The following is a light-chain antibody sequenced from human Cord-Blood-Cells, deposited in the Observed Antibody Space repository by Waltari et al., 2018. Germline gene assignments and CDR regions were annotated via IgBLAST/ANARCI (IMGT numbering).Light chain of an antibody. V-gene: IGLV2-14*01. Sequence: QSALTQPASVSGSPGQSITISCTGTSSDVGGYNYVSWYQQHPGKAPKRMIYDVSKRPSGVSNRFSGSKSGNTASLTISGLQAGDEADYYCSSYTSSSTLVFGGGTKLTVL. CDR2: DVS. CDR1: SSDVGGYNY. J-gene: IGLJ3*02. CDR3: SSYTSSSTLV.